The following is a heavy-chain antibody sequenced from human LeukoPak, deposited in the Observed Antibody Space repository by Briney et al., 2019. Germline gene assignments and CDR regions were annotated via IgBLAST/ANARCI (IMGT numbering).Heavy chain of an antibody. CDR3: AKDRVAVAGTGLWGPRTSYYYYMDV. CDR1: GFTLSSYA. D-gene: IGHD6-19*01. V-gene: IGHV3-23*01. Sequence: GGSLRLSCAASGFTLSSYAMSWVREAPGEGVEWVSAISGSGGSTYYADSVRGRFTPSRDNSKNTLYLQMNSLRAEDTAVYYCAKDRVAVAGTGLWGPRTSYYYYMDVWGKGTTVTVSS. J-gene: IGHJ6*03. CDR2: ISGSGGST.